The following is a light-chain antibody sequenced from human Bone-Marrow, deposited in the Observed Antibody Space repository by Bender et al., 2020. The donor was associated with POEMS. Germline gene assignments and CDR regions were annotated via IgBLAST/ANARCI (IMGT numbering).Light chain of an antibody. CDR1: SSDIGSYNY. CDR3: YSYAGSSTYV. J-gene: IGLJ1*01. CDR2: DVT. Sequence: QSALTQPASVSGSPGQSITISCTGTSSDIGSYNYVSWYQQHPGKAPKLIIYDVTHRPSGVSNRFSGSKSGNTASLTISGLQAEDEADYYCYSYAGSSTYVFGTGTKVTVL. V-gene: IGLV2-23*02.